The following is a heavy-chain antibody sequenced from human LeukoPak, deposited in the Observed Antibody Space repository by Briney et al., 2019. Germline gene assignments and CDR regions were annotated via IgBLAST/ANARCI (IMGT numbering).Heavy chain of an antibody. CDR3: ARLYRGSHGDAFDI. Sequence: GGSLRLSCAASGFTFDDYGMNWVRQAPGKGLEWVPGINWNGGSTGYADSVKGRFTISRDNAKNSLYVQMNSLRAEDTALYYCARLYRGSHGDAFDIWRRGTMVTVSS. V-gene: IGHV3-20*04. D-gene: IGHD1-26*01. CDR2: INWNGGST. J-gene: IGHJ3*02. CDR1: GFTFDDYG.